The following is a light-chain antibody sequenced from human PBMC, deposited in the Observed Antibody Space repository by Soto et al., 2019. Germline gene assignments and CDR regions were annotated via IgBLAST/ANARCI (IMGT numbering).Light chain of an antibody. J-gene: IGKJ1*01. Sequence: DIQMTQSPSTLSASVGDRVTITCRASQSISSWLAWYQQKPGKAPKLLIYKASSLESGVPSRFSGSGSGTEFTLTIISLQPDDFATYYCQQDFSYLWTFGQGTKVEIK. CDR1: QSISSW. V-gene: IGKV1-5*03. CDR2: KAS. CDR3: QQDFSYLWT.